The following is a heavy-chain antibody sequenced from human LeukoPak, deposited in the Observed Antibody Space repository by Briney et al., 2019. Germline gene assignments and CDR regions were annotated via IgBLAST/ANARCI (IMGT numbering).Heavy chain of an antibody. D-gene: IGHD3-22*01. V-gene: IGHV4-31*03. Sequence: SETLSLTCTVSGGSISSGDYYWSWIRQHPGKGLEWIGYIYYSGSTYYNPSLKSRVTISVDTSKNQFSLKLSSVTAADTAVYYCAAESITMIVVAGGVDYWGQGTLVTVSP. J-gene: IGHJ4*02. CDR2: IYYSGST. CDR1: GGSISSGDYY. CDR3: AAESITMIVVAGGVDY.